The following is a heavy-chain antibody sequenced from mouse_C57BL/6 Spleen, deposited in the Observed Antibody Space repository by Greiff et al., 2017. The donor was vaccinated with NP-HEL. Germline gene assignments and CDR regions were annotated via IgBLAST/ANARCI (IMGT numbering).Heavy chain of an antibody. CDR2: IDPSDSYT. J-gene: IGHJ1*03. CDR1: GYTFTSYW. V-gene: IGHV1-69*01. CDR3: AREGKDWYFDV. Sequence: QVQLQQPGAELVMPGASVKLSCKASGYTFTSYWMHWVKQRPGQGLEWIGEIDPSDSYTNYNQKFKGKSTLTVDKSSSTAYMQLSSLTSEDSAVYYCAREGKDWYFDVWGTGTTVTVSS.